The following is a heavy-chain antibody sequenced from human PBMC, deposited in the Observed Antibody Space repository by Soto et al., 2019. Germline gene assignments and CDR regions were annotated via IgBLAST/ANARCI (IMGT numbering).Heavy chain of an antibody. CDR3: ARGQVVAAQH. Sequence: SETLSLTCAVSGGSISSGGYSWSWIRQPPGKGLEWIGYIYHSGSTYYNPSLKSRVTISVDGSKNQFSLKLSSVTAADTAVYYCARGQVVAAQHWGQGTLVTV. CDR2: IYHSGST. CDR1: GGSISSGGYS. V-gene: IGHV4-30-2*01. D-gene: IGHD2-15*01. J-gene: IGHJ4*02.